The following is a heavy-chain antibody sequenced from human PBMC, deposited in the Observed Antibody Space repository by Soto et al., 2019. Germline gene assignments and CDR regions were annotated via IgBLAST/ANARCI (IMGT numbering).Heavy chain of an antibody. J-gene: IGHJ5*01. V-gene: IGHV4-30-4*01. CDR3: ARGGPYDFWSGAPVFNWFDP. CDR1: GDSISSGDCY. Sequence: NPSETLSLTCTVSGDSISSGDCYWSWIRQPPGKGLQWIGYIYYSGSTYYNPSLESRVSLSVDTSKNQFSLNLSSVTAADTAVYYCARGGPYDFWSGAPVFNWFDPWGQGTLVTVSS. D-gene: IGHD3-3*01. CDR2: IYYSGST.